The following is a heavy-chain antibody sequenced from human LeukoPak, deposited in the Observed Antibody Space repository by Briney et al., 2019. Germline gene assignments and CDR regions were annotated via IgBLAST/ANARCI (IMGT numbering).Heavy chain of an antibody. CDR3: AREKYSSGQSRWFDP. D-gene: IGHD6-25*01. V-gene: IGHV4-59*01. J-gene: IGHJ5*02. CDR1: GGSISSSY. Sequence: SETLSLTCTVSGGSISSSYWSWIRQPPGKEPEWIGNIYESGSTNYNPSLKSQVIMSLDTPNNQFSLKLSAVTAADTAVYYCAREKYSSGQSRWFDPWGQGTLVTVSS. CDR2: IYESGST.